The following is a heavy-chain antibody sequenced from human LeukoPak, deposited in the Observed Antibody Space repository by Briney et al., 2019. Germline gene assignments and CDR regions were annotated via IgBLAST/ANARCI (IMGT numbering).Heavy chain of an antibody. J-gene: IGHJ4*02. CDR2: VSSGSSTI. CDR3: AKDQGIYTAMALDY. CDR1: GFIFSDYY. V-gene: IGHV3-11*01. Sequence: GGSLRLSCAASGFIFSDYYMSWIRQAPGKALEWVSYVSSGSSTIYYADSVKGRFTISRDNSKNTLYLQMNSLRAEDTAVYYCAKDQGIYTAMALDYWGQGTLVTVSS. D-gene: IGHD5-18*01.